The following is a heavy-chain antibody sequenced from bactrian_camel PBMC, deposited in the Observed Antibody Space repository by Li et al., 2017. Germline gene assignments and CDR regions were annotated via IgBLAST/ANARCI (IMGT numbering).Heavy chain of an antibody. J-gene: IGHJ4*01. V-gene: IGHV3S53*01. D-gene: IGHD4*01. CDR3: VAGRVCVDLGRGRPDY. Sequence: HVQLVESGGGSVRPGGSLRLSCASSGYMLRSACMGWFRQAPGKGREGVAAIASDGMTTYADSVKGRFTVSRDNAKNTVSLQMNSLKPEDTAMYYCVAGRVCVDLGRGRPDYWGQGTQVTVS. CDR2: IASDGMT. CDR1: GYMLRSAC.